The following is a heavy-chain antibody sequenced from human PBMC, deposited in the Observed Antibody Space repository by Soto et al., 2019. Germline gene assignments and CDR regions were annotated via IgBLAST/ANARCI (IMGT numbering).Heavy chain of an antibody. Sequence: QVQLVESGGGVVQPGRSLRLSCAASGLTFSSYGMHWVRQAPGKGLEWVAVISYDGSNKYYADSVKGRFTISRDNSKNTLYLQMNSLRAEDTAVYYCAKDWPHSISWYGAFGYWGQGTLVTVSS. CDR3: AKDWPHSISWYGAFGY. CDR2: ISYDGSNK. J-gene: IGHJ4*02. V-gene: IGHV3-30*18. D-gene: IGHD6-13*01. CDR1: GLTFSSYG.